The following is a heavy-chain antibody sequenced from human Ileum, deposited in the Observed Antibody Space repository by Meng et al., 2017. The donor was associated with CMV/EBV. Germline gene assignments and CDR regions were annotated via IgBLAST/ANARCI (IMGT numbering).Heavy chain of an antibody. J-gene: IGHJ3*02. D-gene: IGHD3-22*01. Sequence: SVKVSCKASGGTFGSYAFSWVRQAPGQGLEWMGGIIPVFGTPNYAQKFQGRVTVTTDESTGTVYMDLSSLRSEDTAVYYCARARYYYDSSGYYSAFDIWGQGTMVT. V-gene: IGHV1-69*05. CDR2: IIPVFGTP. CDR3: ARARYYYDSSGYYSAFDI. CDR1: GGTFGSYA.